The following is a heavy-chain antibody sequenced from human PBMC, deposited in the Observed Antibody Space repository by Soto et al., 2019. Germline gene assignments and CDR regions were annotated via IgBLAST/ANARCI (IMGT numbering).Heavy chain of an antibody. CDR2: IIPILGIA. J-gene: IGHJ3*02. CDR1: GGTFSSYT. V-gene: IGHV1-69*02. CDR3: ARFDPERPNPHEIVVSPDAFDI. D-gene: IGHD3-22*01. Sequence: GASVKVSCKASGGTFSSYTISWVRQAPGQGLEWMGRIIPILGIANYAQKFQGRVTITADKSTSTAYMELSSLRSEDTAVYYCARFDPERPNPHEIVVSPDAFDIWGQGTMVTVSS.